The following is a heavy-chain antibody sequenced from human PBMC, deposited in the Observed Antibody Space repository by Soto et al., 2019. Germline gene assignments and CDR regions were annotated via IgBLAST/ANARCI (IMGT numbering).Heavy chain of an antibody. V-gene: IGHV4-31*03. CDR1: GGSISSGGYY. J-gene: IGHJ1*01. Sequence: TSETLSLTCTVSGGSISSGGYYWSWIRQHPGKGLEWIGYIYYSGSTYYNPSLKSRVTISVDTSKNQFSLKLSSVTAADTAVYYCAIYESGGSGGFKHGGQGPLVTVSS. CDR2: IYYSGST. D-gene: IGHD3-22*01. CDR3: AIYESGGSGGFKH.